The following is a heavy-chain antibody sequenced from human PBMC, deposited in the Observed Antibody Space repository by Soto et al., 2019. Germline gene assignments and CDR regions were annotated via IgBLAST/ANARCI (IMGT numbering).Heavy chain of an antibody. J-gene: IGHJ4*02. CDR1: GFSLSSTRMA. CDR2: IYWDDDK. V-gene: IGHV2-5*02. Sequence: QITLKESGPTLVKPTQTLTLTCTFSGFSLSSTRMAVGWSRQPPGKALEWLALIYWDDDKRYRPFLKSTLTIAKDTSKKQVVLTMSNMDPVDTARYYCAHIVVAGLGYYFDYWGQGTLVTVSS. CDR3: AHIVVAGLGYYFDY. D-gene: IGHD6-19*01.